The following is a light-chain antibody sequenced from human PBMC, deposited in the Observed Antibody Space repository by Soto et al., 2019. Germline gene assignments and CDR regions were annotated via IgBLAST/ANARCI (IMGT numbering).Light chain of an antibody. CDR3: QQYDTSPIT. CDR2: GAS. Sequence: EIVLTQSPGILSLSPGERATLSCRVSQSVSSGFLAWYQQKPGQAPRLLIYGASTRATGIPDRFSGSGSETDFSLTISRLEPEDFALYYCQQYDTSPITFGQGTRLQIK. J-gene: IGKJ5*01. V-gene: IGKV3-20*01. CDR1: QSVSSGF.